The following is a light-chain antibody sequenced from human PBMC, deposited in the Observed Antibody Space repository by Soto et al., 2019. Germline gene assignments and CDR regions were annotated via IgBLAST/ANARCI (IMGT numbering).Light chain of an antibody. CDR3: QQYGGSPFT. V-gene: IGKV3-20*01. CDR1: QTVSNSY. Sequence: ETVLTQSPGSLSLSLGDRATLSCRASQTVSNSYLAWYQQKGGQAPRLLIYAASTRATGVPDGFSGTGSGTDFALTISRLETDDSAVYYCQQYGGSPFTFGPGTKVDIK. CDR2: AAS. J-gene: IGKJ3*01.